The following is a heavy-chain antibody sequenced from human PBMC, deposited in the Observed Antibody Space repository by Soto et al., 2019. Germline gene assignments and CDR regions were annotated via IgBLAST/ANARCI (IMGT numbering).Heavy chain of an antibody. J-gene: IGHJ5*02. V-gene: IGHV1-69*13. D-gene: IGHD6-19*01. Sequence: SVKVSCKASGGTFSSYAISWVRQAPGQGLEWMGGIIPIFGTANYAQKFQGRVTITADESTSTAYMELSSLRSEDTAVYYCARDGGEEGFDVAWLAPDSNKYNWFDPWGQGTLVTVSS. CDR1: GGTFSSYA. CDR2: IIPIFGTA. CDR3: ARDGGEEGFDVAWLAPDSNKYNWFDP.